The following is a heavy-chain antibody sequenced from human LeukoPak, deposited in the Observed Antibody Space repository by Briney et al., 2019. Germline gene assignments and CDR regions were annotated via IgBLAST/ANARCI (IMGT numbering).Heavy chain of an antibody. CDR3: AKDGDDCIDY. CDR2: IRYDGSNK. Sequence: GGSLRLSCAASGFTFSSYGMHWVRQAPGKGLEWVAFIRYDGSNKYYADSVKGRFTISRDNSKNTQYLQMNSLRSEDTAVYYCAKDGDDCIDYWGQGTLVTVSS. D-gene: IGHD3-22*01. V-gene: IGHV3-30*02. J-gene: IGHJ4*02. CDR1: GFTFSSYG.